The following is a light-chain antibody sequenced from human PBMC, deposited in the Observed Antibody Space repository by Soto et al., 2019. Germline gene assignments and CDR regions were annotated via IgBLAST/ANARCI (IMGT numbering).Light chain of an antibody. V-gene: IGLV2-11*01. CDR3: CSYVGSNIFYV. CDR1: SSDVGGFKS. Sequence: QSALTQPRSVSGSPGQAVTISCTGTSSDVGGFKSVSWYQQHPGKAPKLMIYDVNKRPSGVSKRFSGSKSGNTASLTISGLEAEDEADYYCCSYVGSNIFYVFGTGTKLTVL. CDR2: DVN. J-gene: IGLJ1*01.